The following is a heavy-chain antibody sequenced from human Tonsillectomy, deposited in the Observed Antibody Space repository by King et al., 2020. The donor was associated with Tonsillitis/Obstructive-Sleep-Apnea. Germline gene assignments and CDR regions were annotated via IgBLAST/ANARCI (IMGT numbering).Heavy chain of an antibody. CDR2: ISAYNGNT. Sequence: VQLVESGAEVKKPRASVKVSCKASGYTFTSYGISWVRQAPGQGLEWMGWISAYNGNTNYAQKLQGRVTMTTDTSTSTAYMELRSLRSDDTAVYYCARESWGYYYGSGSYYGYWGQGTLVTVSS. D-gene: IGHD3-10*01. CDR1: GYTFTSYG. CDR3: ARESWGYYYGSGSYYGY. J-gene: IGHJ4*02. V-gene: IGHV1-18*01.